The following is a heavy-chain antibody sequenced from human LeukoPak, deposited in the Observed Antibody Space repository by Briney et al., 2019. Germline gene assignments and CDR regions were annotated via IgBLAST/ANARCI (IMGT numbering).Heavy chain of an antibody. J-gene: IGHJ4*02. D-gene: IGHD1-26*01. CDR1: GFTVSSTY. Sequence: PGGSLRLSCAASGFTVSSTYMSWVRQASGKGLEWVSAIYSGGSTYYADSVKGRFTISRDNSKNTLDLQMNSLRAEDTAVYYCARYGMGAMRGFDYWGQGTLVTVSS. V-gene: IGHV3-53*01. CDR2: IYSGGST. CDR3: ARYGMGAMRGFDY.